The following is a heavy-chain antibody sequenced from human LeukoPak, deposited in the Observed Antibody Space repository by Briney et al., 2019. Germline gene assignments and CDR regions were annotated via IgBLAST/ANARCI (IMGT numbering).Heavy chain of an antibody. Sequence: WSLRLSCAASGFTFTSYSMNWVRKAPGKGLEWVSYISSSSSTIYYADSVKGRFTISRDNAKNSLYLQMNSLRAEDTAVYYCARGPHYDFWSGYYLAYSYYYYMDVWGKGTTVTVSS. J-gene: IGHJ6*03. D-gene: IGHD3-3*01. V-gene: IGHV3-48*01. CDR2: ISSSSSTI. CDR1: GFTFTSYS. CDR3: ARGPHYDFWSGYYLAYSYYYYMDV.